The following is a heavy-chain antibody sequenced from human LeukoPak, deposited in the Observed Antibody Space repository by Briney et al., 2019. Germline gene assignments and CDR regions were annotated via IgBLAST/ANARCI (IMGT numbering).Heavy chain of an antibody. CDR3: ARGRVAYSAYYFDY. Sequence: PSETLSLTCTVSGGSISSYYWSWIRQAPGKGLEWIGYIYYTGNTNYKPSLKSRVTISVDTSTNQFSLRLRSVTAADTAVYYCARGRVAYSAYYFDYWGRGTLVTVSS. J-gene: IGHJ4*02. CDR1: GGSISSYY. CDR2: IYYTGNT. V-gene: IGHV4-59*01. D-gene: IGHD2-15*01.